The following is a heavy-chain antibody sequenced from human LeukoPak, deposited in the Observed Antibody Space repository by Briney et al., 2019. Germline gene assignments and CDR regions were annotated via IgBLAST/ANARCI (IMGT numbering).Heavy chain of an antibody. D-gene: IGHD5-12*01. J-gene: IGHJ4*02. CDR1: GGSISSGGYY. Sequence: SETLSLTCTVSGGSISSGGYYWSWIRQPPGKGLEWIGYIYHSGSTYYNPSLKSRVTISVDRSKNQFSLKLSSVTAADTAVYYCATYSGYDPYYFDYWGQGTLVTVSS. CDR3: ATYSGYDPYYFDY. CDR2: IYHSGST. V-gene: IGHV4-30-2*01.